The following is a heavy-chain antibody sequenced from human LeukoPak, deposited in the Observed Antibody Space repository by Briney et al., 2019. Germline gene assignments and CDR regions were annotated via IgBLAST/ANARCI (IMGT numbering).Heavy chain of an antibody. J-gene: IGHJ4*02. V-gene: IGHV3-74*01. CDR2: IKSDGSST. D-gene: IGHD1-26*01. Sequence: HPGGPLRLPCAASGFTFSRYWMHWVRQAPGKGLVWVSCIKSDGSSTSTADSAKGRFTISRDNAKNTVYLQMNSLRAEDTAVYYCVRDNRSYNFDYWGQGTLVTVSS. CDR1: GFTFSRYW. CDR3: VRDNRSYNFDY.